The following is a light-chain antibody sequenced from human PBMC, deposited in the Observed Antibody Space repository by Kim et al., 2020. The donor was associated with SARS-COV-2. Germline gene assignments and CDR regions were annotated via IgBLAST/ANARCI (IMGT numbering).Light chain of an antibody. CDR3: HQYYSIPPYT. J-gene: IGKJ4*01. CDR2: WAS. CDR1: QSLLYSTNNQNY. V-gene: IGKV4-1*01. Sequence: TINGKSSQSLLYSTNNQNYVAWYQQKPGQPPKLLIYWASTRESGVPDRFSGSGSGTDFTLTISSLQAEDAAVYYCHQYYSIPPYTFGGGTKVDIK.